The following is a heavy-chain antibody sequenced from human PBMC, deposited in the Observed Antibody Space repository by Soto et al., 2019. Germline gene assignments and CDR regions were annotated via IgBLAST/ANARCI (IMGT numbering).Heavy chain of an antibody. V-gene: IGHV3-30*18. CDR2: ISYDGSNQ. CDR3: AKDQTSGQGSFDS. CDR1: GFTFNIYG. Sequence: GGSLRLSCAASGFTFNIYGMHWVRQAPDKGLEWVALISYDGSNQYYAASVKGRFTISRGNSKNTLFLQMNSLRADDTAVYYCAKDQTSGQGSFDSWDQGTLVTVSS. J-gene: IGHJ4*02.